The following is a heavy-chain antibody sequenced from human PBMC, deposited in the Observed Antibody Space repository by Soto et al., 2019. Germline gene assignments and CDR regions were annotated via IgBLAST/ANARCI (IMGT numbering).Heavy chain of an antibody. CDR3: ARGRRFGYYDSSGYYEDAFDI. CDR1: GGSISSYY. J-gene: IGHJ3*02. CDR2: IYYSGST. V-gene: IGHV4-59*12. D-gene: IGHD3-22*01. Sequence: SETLSLTCTVYGGSISSYYWSWIRQPPGEGPEWIGYIYYSGSTNYNPSLKSRVTISVDTSKNQFSLKLSSVTAADTAVYYCARGRRFGYYDSSGYYEDAFDIWGQGTMVTVSS.